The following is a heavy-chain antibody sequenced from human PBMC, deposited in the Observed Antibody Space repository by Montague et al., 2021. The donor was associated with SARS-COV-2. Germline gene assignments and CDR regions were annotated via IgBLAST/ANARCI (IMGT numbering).Heavy chain of an antibody. CDR2: IDWDDDK. CDR3: ARILVAAAGSPIDP. Sequence: PALVKPTQTLTLTCTFSGFSLSTSGMCVSWIRQPPGKALEWLARIDWDDDKYYSTSLKTRLTISKDTSKNQVVLTMTNMDPVDTATYYCARILVAAAGSPIDPWGQGTLVTVSS. CDR1: GFSLSTSGMC. D-gene: IGHD6-13*01. V-gene: IGHV2-70*11. J-gene: IGHJ5*02.